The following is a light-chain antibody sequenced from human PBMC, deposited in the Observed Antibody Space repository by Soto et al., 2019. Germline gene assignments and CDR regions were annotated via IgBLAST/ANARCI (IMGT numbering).Light chain of an antibody. CDR2: NNL. Sequence: QPVLTQPPSVSGAPGQRVTISCTGSSSDFGAGYEVHWYKQLPGTAPTLVIFNNLNRPSGVPERFSGSKSGTSASLVISGLQAEDEADYYCSSYTTSSGVVFGGGTKLTVL. J-gene: IGLJ2*01. CDR1: SSDFGAGYE. CDR3: SSYTTSSGVV. V-gene: IGLV1-40*01.